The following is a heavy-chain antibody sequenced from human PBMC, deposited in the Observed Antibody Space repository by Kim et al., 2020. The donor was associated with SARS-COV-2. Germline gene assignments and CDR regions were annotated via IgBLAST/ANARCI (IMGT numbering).Heavy chain of an antibody. CDR1: GFTFSSFA. Sequence: GGSLRLSCAASGFTFSSFAMNWVRQAPGKGLEWVSAISGSGDRTYYAGSVKGRFTISRDNSKNTLYLQMKSLRAEDTAAYYCAKGRDGSSYSAVDYWGQG. V-gene: IGHV3-23*01. CDR2: ISGSGDRT. J-gene: IGHJ4*02. D-gene: IGHD2-15*01. CDR3: AKGRDGSSYSAVDY.